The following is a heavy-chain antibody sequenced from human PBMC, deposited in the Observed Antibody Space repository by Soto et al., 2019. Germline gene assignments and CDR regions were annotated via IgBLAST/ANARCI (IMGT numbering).Heavy chain of an antibody. Sequence: SQTLSLTCAISGDSVSSNSAAWNWIRQSPSRGLEWLGRTYYRSKWYNDYAVSVKSRITINPDTSKNQFSLQLNSVTPEDTAVYYCARGRVRESIAVARTYYFDYWGQGTLVTVSA. CDR1: GDSVSSNSAA. CDR2: TYYRSKWYN. V-gene: IGHV6-1*01. J-gene: IGHJ4*02. CDR3: ARGRVRESIAVARTYYFDY. D-gene: IGHD6-19*01.